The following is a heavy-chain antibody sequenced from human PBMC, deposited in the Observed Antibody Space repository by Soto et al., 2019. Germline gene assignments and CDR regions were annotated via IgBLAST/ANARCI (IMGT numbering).Heavy chain of an antibody. CDR3: ARDQRAYSYGYGLGY. Sequence: EVQLVESGGGLVKPGGSLRLSCAASGFTFSSYSMNWVRQAPGKGLEWVSSISSSSSYIYYADSVKGRFTISRDNAKKSLYLQMNSPRAEDTAVYCCARDQRAYSYGYGLGYWGQGTLVTVSS. CDR1: GFTFSSYS. J-gene: IGHJ4*02. V-gene: IGHV3-21*01. CDR2: ISSSSSYI. D-gene: IGHD5-18*01.